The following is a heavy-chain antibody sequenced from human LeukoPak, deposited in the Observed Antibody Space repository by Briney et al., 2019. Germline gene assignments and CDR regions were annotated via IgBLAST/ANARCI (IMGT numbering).Heavy chain of an antibody. D-gene: IGHD6-19*01. Sequence: ASVKVSCKASGYTFTSYDINWVRQATGQGLEWMGWMNPNSGNTGYAQKFQGRVTMTRNTSISTAYMELSSLRSEDTAVYYCARYSGWNDAFDIWGQGTMVTDSS. J-gene: IGHJ3*02. CDR2: MNPNSGNT. CDR3: ARYSGWNDAFDI. V-gene: IGHV1-8*01. CDR1: GYTFTSYD.